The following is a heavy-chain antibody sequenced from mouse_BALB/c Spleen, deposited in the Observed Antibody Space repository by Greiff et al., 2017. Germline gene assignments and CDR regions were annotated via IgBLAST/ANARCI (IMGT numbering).Heavy chain of an antibody. CDR1: GFTFSSYG. D-gene: IGHD1-1*01. J-gene: IGHJ2*01. Sequence: EVMLVESGGDLVKPGGSLKLSCAASGFTFSSYGMSWVRQTPDKRLEWVATISSGGSYTYYPDSVKGRFTISRDNAKNTLYLQMSSLKSEDTAMYYCATFTTVDDYWGQGTTLTVSS. V-gene: IGHV5-6*01. CDR2: ISSGGSYT. CDR3: ATFTTVDDY.